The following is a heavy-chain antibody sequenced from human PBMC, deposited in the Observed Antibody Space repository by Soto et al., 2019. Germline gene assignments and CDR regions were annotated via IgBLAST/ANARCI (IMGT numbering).Heavy chain of an antibody. Sequence: GASVKVSCKASGGTLSSYAISWGRQAPGQGLDWMGGIIPIFGTANYAQKFQGRVTITADESTSTAYMELSSLRSEDTAVYYCARDEMSVAGNSNGTYYFDYWGQGTLVTVSS. CDR2: IIPIFGTA. CDR3: ARDEMSVAGNSNGTYYFDY. V-gene: IGHV1-69*13. J-gene: IGHJ4*02. D-gene: IGHD6-19*01. CDR1: GGTLSSYA.